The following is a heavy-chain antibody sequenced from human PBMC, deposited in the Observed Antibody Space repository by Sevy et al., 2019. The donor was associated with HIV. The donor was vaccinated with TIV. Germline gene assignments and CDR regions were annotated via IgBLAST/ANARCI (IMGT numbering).Heavy chain of an antibody. J-gene: IGHJ4*02. CDR1: GYTFTDYY. Sequence: ASVKVSCKASGYTFTDYYMHWVRQAPGQGLEWMGRINPKSGGTNYAQKFQGRVTMTRDTSISTACMELSRLRSDDTAVYYCARYCSSTSCYAPPFDYWGQGTLVTVSS. CDR2: INPKSGGT. D-gene: IGHD2-2*01. CDR3: ARYCSSTSCYAPPFDY. V-gene: IGHV1-2*06.